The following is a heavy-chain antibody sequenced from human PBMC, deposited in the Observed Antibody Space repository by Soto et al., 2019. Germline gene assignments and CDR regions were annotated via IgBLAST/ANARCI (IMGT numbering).Heavy chain of an antibody. V-gene: IGHV1-3*01. CDR3: ARDGNRLHLPSLDIVVVPAANPIGGFDT. J-gene: IGHJ5*02. CDR2: INAGNGNT. CDR1: GYTFTSYA. D-gene: IGHD2-2*03. Sequence: ASVKVSCKASGYTFTSYAMHWVRQAPGQRLEWMGWINAGNGNTKYSQKFQGRVTITRDTSASTAYMELSSLRSEDTAVYYCARDGNRLHLPSLDIVVVPAANPIGGFDTWGQGTLVTVSS.